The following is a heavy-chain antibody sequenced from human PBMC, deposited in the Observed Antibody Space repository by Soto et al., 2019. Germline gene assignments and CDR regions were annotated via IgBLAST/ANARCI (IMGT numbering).Heavy chain of an antibody. Sequence: LSLTCAVSGYSISSGYYWGWIRQPPGKGLEWIGSIYHSGSTYYNPSLKSRVTISVGTSKNQFSLKLSSVTAADTAVYYCARGKGRGSGSYNRDDAFDIWGQGTMVTVSS. J-gene: IGHJ3*02. CDR2: IYHSGST. D-gene: IGHD1-26*01. CDR3: ARGKGRGSGSYNRDDAFDI. CDR1: GYSISSGYY. V-gene: IGHV4-38-2*01.